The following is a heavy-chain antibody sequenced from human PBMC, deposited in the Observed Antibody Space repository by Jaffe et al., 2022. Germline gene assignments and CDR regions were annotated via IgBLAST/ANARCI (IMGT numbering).Heavy chain of an antibody. CDR1: GFTFSSYG. CDR2: IRYDGSNK. Sequence: QVQLVESGGGVVQPGGSLRLSCAASGFTFSSYGMHWVRQAPGKGLEWVAFIRYDGSNKYYADSVKGRFTISRDNSKNTLYLQMNSLRAEDTAVYYCAKDRRILTGYYNLDYWGQGTLVTVSS. CDR3: AKDRRILTGYYNLDY. D-gene: IGHD3-9*01. J-gene: IGHJ4*02. V-gene: IGHV3-30*02.